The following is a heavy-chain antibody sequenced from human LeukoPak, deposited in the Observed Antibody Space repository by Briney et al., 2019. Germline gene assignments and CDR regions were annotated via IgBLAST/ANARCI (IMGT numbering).Heavy chain of an antibody. J-gene: IGHJ4*02. CDR3: ARGYCSSTSCHMGFDY. CDR2: IYPGDSDT. Sequence: GESLKISCKGSGYSFTSYWIGWVRQMPGNGLEWMGIIYPGDSDTRYSPSFQGQVTISADKSISTAYLQWSSLRASDTAMYYCARGYCSSTSCHMGFDYWGQGTLVTVSS. V-gene: IGHV5-51*01. D-gene: IGHD2-2*01. CDR1: GYSFTSYW.